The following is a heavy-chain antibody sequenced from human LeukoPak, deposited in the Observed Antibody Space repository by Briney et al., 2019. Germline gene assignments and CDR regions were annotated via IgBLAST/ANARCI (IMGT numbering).Heavy chain of an antibody. V-gene: IGHV1-2*02. CDR1: GYTFTGYY. CDR3: ARPLYYDSSGYPGYLDY. CDR2: INPNSGGT. Sequence: ASVKVSCKASGYTFTGYYMHWVRQAPGQGLEWMGWINPNSGGTNYAQKFQGRVTMTRDTSISTAYMELSRLRSDDTAVYYCARPLYYDSSGYPGYLDYWGQGTLVTVSS. J-gene: IGHJ4*02. D-gene: IGHD3-22*01.